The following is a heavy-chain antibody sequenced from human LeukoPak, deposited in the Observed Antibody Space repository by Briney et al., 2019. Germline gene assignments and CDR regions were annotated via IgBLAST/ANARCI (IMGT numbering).Heavy chain of an antibody. CDR1: GASISSYY. J-gene: IGHJ4*02. CDR3: ARGDDSSGYYDY. D-gene: IGHD3-22*01. CDR2: IYYSGST. V-gene: IGHV4-59*01. Sequence: SETLSLTCTVSGASISSYYWSWIRQPPGKGLEWIGYIYYSGSTSYNPSLKSRVTISVDTSKNQFSLKLSSVTAADTAVYYCARGDDSSGYYDYWGQGTLATVSS.